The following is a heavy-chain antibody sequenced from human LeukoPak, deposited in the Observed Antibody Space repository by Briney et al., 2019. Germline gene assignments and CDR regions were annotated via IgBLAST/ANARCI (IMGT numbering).Heavy chain of an antibody. Sequence: SETLSLTCTVSGGSISSYCWSWIRQPPGKGLEWIGYIYYSGSTNYNPSLKSRVTISVDTSKNQFSLKLSSVTAADTAVYYCARARYYDYIWGSYREYYFDYWGQGTLVTVSS. V-gene: IGHV4-59*01. CDR1: GGSISSYC. D-gene: IGHD3-16*02. CDR3: ARARYYDYIWGSYREYYFDY. CDR2: IYYSGST. J-gene: IGHJ4*02.